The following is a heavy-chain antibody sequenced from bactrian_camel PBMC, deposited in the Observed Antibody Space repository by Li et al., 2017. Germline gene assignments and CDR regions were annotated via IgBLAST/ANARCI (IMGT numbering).Heavy chain of an antibody. J-gene: IGHJ4*01. CDR3: AAGPYFRGYGGACEGMGYNS. Sequence: VQLVESGGGSVQAGGSLSLTCVASGSQAVHYYWGWFRQGPGKKREGVAGIDNDGLTRYGDAVKGRVIISQDNAKSTLYLQMNSLKPEDTAMYYCAAGPYFRGYGGACEGMGYNSWGQGTQVTVS. D-gene: IGHD3*01. CDR1: GSQAVHYY. V-gene: IGHV3S33*01. CDR2: IDNDGLT.